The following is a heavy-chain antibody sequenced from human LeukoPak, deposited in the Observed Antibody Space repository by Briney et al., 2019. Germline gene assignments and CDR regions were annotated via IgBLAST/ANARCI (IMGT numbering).Heavy chain of an antibody. CDR2: ISSSGSTI. V-gene: IGHV3-11*01. J-gene: IGHJ6*02. CDR1: GFTFSDYY. CDR3: ARRSPSSYGMDV. Sequence: GGSLRLSCVASGFTFSDYYMSCIRQAPGKGLEWVSYISSSGSTIYYADSVKGRFTISRDNAKNSLYLQMNSLRAEDTAVYYCARRSPSSYGMDVWGQGTTVTVSS.